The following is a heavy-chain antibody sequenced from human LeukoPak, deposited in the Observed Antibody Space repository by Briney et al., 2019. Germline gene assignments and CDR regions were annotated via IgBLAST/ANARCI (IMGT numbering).Heavy chain of an antibody. Sequence: GGSLRLSCTASGFTFGDYAMSWVRQAPGKGLEWVGFIRNTAYGGTTEYAASAKGRFTISRDDSKSIAYLQMNSLKTEDTAMYHCTIAATMVVTQFDYWGQGTLVTVSS. CDR3: TIAATMVVTQFDY. J-gene: IGHJ4*02. V-gene: IGHV3-49*04. CDR2: IRNTAYGGTT. D-gene: IGHD4-23*01. CDR1: GFTFGDYA.